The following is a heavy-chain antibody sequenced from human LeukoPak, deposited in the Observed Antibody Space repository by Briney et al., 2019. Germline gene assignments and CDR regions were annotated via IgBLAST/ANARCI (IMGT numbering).Heavy chain of an antibody. CDR3: AKTSSSWYLGYYYYYMDV. CDR1: GFTFSSYG. Sequence: PGRSLRLSCAASGFTFSSYGMHWVRQAPGKGLEWVAVISYDGSNKYYADSVKGRFTISRDNSKNTLYLQMNSLRAEDTAVYYCAKTSSSWYLGYYYYYMDVWGKGTTVTVSS. V-gene: IGHV3-30*18. D-gene: IGHD6-13*01. J-gene: IGHJ6*03. CDR2: ISYDGSNK.